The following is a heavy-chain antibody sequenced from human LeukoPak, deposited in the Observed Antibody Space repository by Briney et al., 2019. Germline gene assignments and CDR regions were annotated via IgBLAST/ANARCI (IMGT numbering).Heavy chain of an antibody. J-gene: IGHJ4*02. CDR3: AKSVYGSGNY. CDR1: GFTISSYG. Sequence: PGGSLRLSCVASGFTISSYGMSWVRQAPGKGLEWVSSISGGTTYYADSVKGRFTISRDNSKNIVSLQMNSLRAEDTAVYYCAKSVYGSGNYWGQGTLVTVSS. D-gene: IGHD3-10*01. CDR2: ISGGTT. V-gene: IGHV3-23*01.